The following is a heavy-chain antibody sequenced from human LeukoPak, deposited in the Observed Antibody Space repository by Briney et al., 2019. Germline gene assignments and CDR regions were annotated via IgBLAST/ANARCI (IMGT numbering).Heavy chain of an antibody. CDR3: ARGWGGIAARPGVRSLTKRYNWFDP. Sequence: PGGSLRLSCAASGFTFSSYEMNWVRQAPGKGLEWVSYISSSGSTIYYADSVKGRFTISRDNAKNSLYLQMNSLRAEDTAVYYCARGWGGIAARPGVRSLTKRYNWFDPWGQGTLVTVSS. CDR2: ISSSGSTI. V-gene: IGHV3-48*03. J-gene: IGHJ5*02. CDR1: GFTFSSYE. D-gene: IGHD6-6*01.